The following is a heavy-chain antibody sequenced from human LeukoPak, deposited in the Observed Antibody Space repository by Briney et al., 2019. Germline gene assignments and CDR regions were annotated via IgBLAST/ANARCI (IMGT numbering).Heavy chain of an antibody. CDR2: INHSGST. V-gene: IGHV4-39*07. CDR3: ARGRRKNMRDIVVVPAAKGGNWFDP. J-gene: IGHJ5*02. D-gene: IGHD2-2*01. CDR1: GGSISSGDYY. Sequence: SETLSLTCTVSGGSISSGDYYWSWIRQPPGKGLEWIGEINHSGSTNYNPSLKSRVTISVDTSKNQFSLKLSSVTAADTAVYYCARGRRKNMRDIVVVPAAKGGNWFDPWGQGTLVTVSS.